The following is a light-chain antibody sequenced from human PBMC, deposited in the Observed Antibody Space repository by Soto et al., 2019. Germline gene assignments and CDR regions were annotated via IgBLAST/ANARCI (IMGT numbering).Light chain of an antibody. CDR3: ATWSDSLKGWV. V-gene: IGLV1-44*01. CDR1: SSDIGSNS. J-gene: IGLJ3*02. Sequence: QSVLTQPPSASRTPGQRVTIPCSGSSSDIGSNSVNWYQQLTGAAPRLLIYANDHRPSGVPDRFSASKSGTSASLAISGVRSEDEAFYYCATWSDSLKGWVFGGGTKLTVL. CDR2: AND.